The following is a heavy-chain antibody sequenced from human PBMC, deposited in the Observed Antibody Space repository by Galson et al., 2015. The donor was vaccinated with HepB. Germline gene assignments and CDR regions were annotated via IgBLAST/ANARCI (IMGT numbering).Heavy chain of an antibody. Sequence: SLRLSCAASGFTFSAYNVHWVRQAPVKGLEWLAIVSPDGRIAYYTDSVKGHFTISRGNSKNSLFLQVDGLRPEDTAMYYCARDFEWNFDLWGQGTLVTVSS. CDR2: VSPDGRIA. CDR3: ARDFEWNFDL. CDR1: GFTFSAYN. D-gene: IGHD3-9*01. V-gene: IGHV3-30*04. J-gene: IGHJ4*02.